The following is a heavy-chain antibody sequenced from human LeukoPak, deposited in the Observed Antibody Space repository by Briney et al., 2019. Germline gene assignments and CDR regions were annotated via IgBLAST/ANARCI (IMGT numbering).Heavy chain of an antibody. J-gene: IGHJ5*02. D-gene: IGHD6-19*01. Sequence: GGSLRLSFAPSGFTFSGYGMHWVRQAPGKGLEWVAVIWYDGSNKYYADSVKGRFTISRDNSKNTLYLQMNSLRAEDTAVYYCARDSSGWFDPWGQGTLVTVSS. V-gene: IGHV3-33*01. CDR2: IWYDGSNK. CDR1: GFTFSGYG. CDR3: ARDSSGWFDP.